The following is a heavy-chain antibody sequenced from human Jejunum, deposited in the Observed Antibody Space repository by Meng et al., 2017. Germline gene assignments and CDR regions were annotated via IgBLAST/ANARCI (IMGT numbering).Heavy chain of an antibody. J-gene: IGHJ1*01. V-gene: IGHV4-4*02. CDR3: ARDFEALNGV. D-gene: IGHD2-8*01. CDR2: IYHSGTT. Sequence: QVQLPESGPGLVKPWGTLSLTSAVSGDSISSSYWWSWVRQSPGKGLEWIGEIYHSGTTNYNPSLKSRVTLSVDKSKNQFSLNLSSVTAADTAVYFCARDFEALNGVWGQGTLVTVSS. CDR1: GDSISSSYW.